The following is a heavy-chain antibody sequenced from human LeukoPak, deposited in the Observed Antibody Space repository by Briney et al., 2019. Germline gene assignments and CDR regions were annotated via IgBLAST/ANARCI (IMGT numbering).Heavy chain of an antibody. D-gene: IGHD4-17*01. Sequence: GGSLRLSCAASGFSFISYDMHWVRQAPGKGLEWVGVISDDGRNKKYADSVKGRFTISRDNSKDTLYLQMNSLRDEDTAVYYCATRPSDYGDYVTYFDCWGQGTLVTVSS. CDR3: ATRPSDYGDYVTYFDC. V-gene: IGHV3-30*03. J-gene: IGHJ4*02. CDR1: GFSFISYD. CDR2: ISDDGRNK.